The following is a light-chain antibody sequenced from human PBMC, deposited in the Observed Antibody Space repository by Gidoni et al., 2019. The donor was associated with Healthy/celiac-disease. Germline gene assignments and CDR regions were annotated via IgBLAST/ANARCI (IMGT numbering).Light chain of an antibody. V-gene: IGLV2-14*01. J-gene: IGLJ1*01. Sequence: QSALTQPAPVSGSPGQSITISCTGTSSDVGGYHYVSWYQQHPGKAPKLMIYDVSNRPSGVSNRFSGSKSGNTASLTISGLQAEDEADYYCSSYTSSSPFVFGTGTKVTVL. CDR1: SSDVGGYHY. CDR2: DVS. CDR3: SSYTSSSPFV.